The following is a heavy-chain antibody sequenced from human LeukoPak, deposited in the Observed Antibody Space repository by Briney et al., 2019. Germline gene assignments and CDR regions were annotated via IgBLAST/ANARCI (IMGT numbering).Heavy chain of an antibody. Sequence: GGSLRLSCAASGFTFSSYGMHWVRQAPGKGLEWVAFIRYDGSNKYYADSVKGRFTISRDNSKNTLYLQMNSLRAEDTAVYYCAKDRIPAAINWFDPWGQGTLVTVSS. J-gene: IGHJ5*02. CDR1: GFTFSSYG. D-gene: IGHD2-2*02. CDR2: IRYDGSNK. V-gene: IGHV3-30*02. CDR3: AKDRIPAAINWFDP.